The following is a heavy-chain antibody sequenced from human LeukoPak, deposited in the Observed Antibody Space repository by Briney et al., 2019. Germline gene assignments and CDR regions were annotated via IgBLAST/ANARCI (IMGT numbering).Heavy chain of an antibody. V-gene: IGHV1-69*05. CDR2: IIPIFGTA. J-gene: IGHJ4*02. D-gene: IGHD3-16*01. CDR3: ARGFKFSGGGFDY. CDR1: GGTFSSYA. Sequence: ASVKVSCKASGGTFSSYAISWVRQSPGQGLEWMGGIIPIFGTANYAQKFQGRVTITTDESTSTAYMELSSLRSDDTAVYYCARGFKFSGGGFDYWGQGTLVTVSS.